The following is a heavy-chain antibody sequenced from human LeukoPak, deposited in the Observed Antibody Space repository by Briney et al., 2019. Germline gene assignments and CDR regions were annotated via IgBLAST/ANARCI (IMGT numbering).Heavy chain of an antibody. Sequence: SETLSLTCTVSGGSISSYYWSWIRQPAGKGLEWIGRIYTSGSTNYNPSLKSRVTMSVDTSKNQFSLKLSSVTAADTAVYYCARLGLMVRGQYYFDYWGQGTLVTVSS. CDR3: ARLGLMVRGQYYFDY. D-gene: IGHD3-10*01. J-gene: IGHJ4*02. V-gene: IGHV4-4*07. CDR2: IYTSGST. CDR1: GGSISSYY.